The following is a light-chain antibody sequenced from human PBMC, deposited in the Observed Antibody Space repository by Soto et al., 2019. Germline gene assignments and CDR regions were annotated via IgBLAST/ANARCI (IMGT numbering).Light chain of an antibody. Sequence: EIVLTQSPGTLSLSPVERATLSGMASQSVSSSYLVWHQQKPGQAPRLLIYDTSNRATGIPDRFSGSGSGTDFSLTISSLEPGDLAVYYCQQYGSSPRTFGQGTKVDIK. CDR2: DTS. J-gene: IGKJ1*01. CDR1: QSVSSSY. V-gene: IGKV3-20*01. CDR3: QQYGSSPRT.